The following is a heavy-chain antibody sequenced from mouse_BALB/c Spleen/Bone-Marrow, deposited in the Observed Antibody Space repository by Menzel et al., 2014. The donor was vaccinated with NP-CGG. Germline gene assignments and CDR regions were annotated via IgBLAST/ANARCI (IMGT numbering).Heavy chain of an antibody. Sequence: DVHLVESGGGLVQPGGSRKLSCAASGLTFSSFGMHWIRQAPEKGLEWVAYISSGSNTIYYEDTVKGRFTISRDNPKNTLFLQMTSLRSEDTAMYYCARRGTMITAGPFAYWGQGTLVTVSA. D-gene: IGHD2-4*01. CDR1: GLTFSSFG. CDR3: ARRGTMITAGPFAY. CDR2: ISSGSNTI. V-gene: IGHV5-17*02. J-gene: IGHJ3*01.